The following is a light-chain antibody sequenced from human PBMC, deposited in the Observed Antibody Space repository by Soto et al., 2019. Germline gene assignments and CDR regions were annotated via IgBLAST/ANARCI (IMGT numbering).Light chain of an antibody. V-gene: IGKV1-5*03. J-gene: IGKJ1*01. CDR1: QSINSW. Sequence: DIPMTQSPSTLSASVGDRVTITCRASQSINSWLAWYQQKPGKAPKLLIYKASSLESGVPSRFSGSGSGTEFTLTISSLQPDDFVTYYCQQYNSYSMTFGQGTKVEIK. CDR2: KAS. CDR3: QQYNSYSMT.